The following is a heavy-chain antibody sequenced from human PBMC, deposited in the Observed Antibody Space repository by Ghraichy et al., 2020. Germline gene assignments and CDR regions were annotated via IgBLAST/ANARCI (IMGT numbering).Heavy chain of an antibody. V-gene: IGHV3-23*01. CDR3: AKGSSGWPYTLDY. Sequence: GVLRLSCAASGFTFSDYAMTWVRQAPGKGLEWVSSIGSRGGNTYYADPVTGRFTISRDNSKNTLFLQMNSLRAEDTAVYYCAKGSSGWPYTLDYWGQGALVTVSS. CDR2: IGSRGGNT. CDR1: GFTFSDYA. J-gene: IGHJ4*02. D-gene: IGHD6-19*01.